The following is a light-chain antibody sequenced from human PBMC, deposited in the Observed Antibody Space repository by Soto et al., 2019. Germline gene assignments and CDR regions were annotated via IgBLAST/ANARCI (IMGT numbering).Light chain of an antibody. J-gene: IGKJ2*01. V-gene: IGKV3-20*01. CDR3: ELYGSSHLYT. Sequence: EIVLTQSPGTLSLSPGERATLSCRASQSVSSSYLAWYQQKPGQAPRLVIYGASSRATGIPDRFSGSGSGTYFTLTISRLEPEDCAVYYCELYGSSHLYTFGQGTKLEIK. CDR2: GAS. CDR1: QSVSSSY.